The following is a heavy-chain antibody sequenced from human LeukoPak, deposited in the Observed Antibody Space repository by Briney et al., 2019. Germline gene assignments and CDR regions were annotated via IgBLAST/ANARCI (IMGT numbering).Heavy chain of an antibody. Sequence: SETLSLTCTVSGGSISSNNYYWGWIRQPPGQGPEWIGTIYYSGSTYYNPSLKSRVTISVDTSKNQFSLKLSSVTAADTAVYYCARVAYYDSSAYYYDFDYWGQGTLVTVSS. D-gene: IGHD3-22*01. CDR2: IYYSGST. V-gene: IGHV4-39*01. CDR3: ARVAYYDSSAYYYDFDY. CDR1: GGSISSNNYY. J-gene: IGHJ4*02.